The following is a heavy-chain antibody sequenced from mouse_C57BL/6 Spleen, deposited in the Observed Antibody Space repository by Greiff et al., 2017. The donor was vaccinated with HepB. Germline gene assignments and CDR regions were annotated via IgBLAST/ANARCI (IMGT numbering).Heavy chain of an antibody. CDR2: INYDGSST. CDR3: ARTSYYYGSSEGHYFDY. Sequence: EVKLVESEGGLVQPGSSMKLSCTASGFTFSDYYMAWVRQVPEKGLEWVANINYDGSSTYYLDSLKSRFIISRDNAKNILYLQMSSLKSEDTATYYCARTSYYYGSSEGHYFDYWGQGTTLTVSS. D-gene: IGHD1-1*01. V-gene: IGHV5-16*01. J-gene: IGHJ2*01. CDR1: GFTFSDYY.